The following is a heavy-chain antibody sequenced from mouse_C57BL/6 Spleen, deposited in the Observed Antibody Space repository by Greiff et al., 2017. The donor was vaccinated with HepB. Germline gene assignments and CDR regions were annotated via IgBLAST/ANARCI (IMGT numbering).Heavy chain of an antibody. CDR2: INPNNGGT. Sequence: EVQLQQSGPELVKPGASVKISCKASGYTFTDYYMNWVKQSHGKSLEWIGDINPNNGGTSYNQKFKGKATLTVDKSSSTAYMELRSLTSEDSAVYYCARWASYGSSSDYWGQGTTLTVSS. D-gene: IGHD1-1*01. J-gene: IGHJ2*01. CDR3: ARWASYGSSSDY. CDR1: GYTFTDYY. V-gene: IGHV1-26*01.